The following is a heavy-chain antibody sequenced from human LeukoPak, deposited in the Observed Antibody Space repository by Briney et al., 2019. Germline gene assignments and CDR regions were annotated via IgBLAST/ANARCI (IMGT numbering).Heavy chain of an antibody. Sequence: PRASVTVSCTASGGTFSSYAISWVRQAPGQGLEWMGRIIPILGIANYAQKFPGTVTITADKSTSTAYMELSSLRSEDTAVYYCARVPITIFGVVISGEGNWFDPWGQGTLVTVSS. J-gene: IGHJ5*02. CDR1: GGTFSSYA. CDR3: ARVPITIFGVVISGEGNWFDP. V-gene: IGHV1-69*04. D-gene: IGHD3-3*01. CDR2: IIPILGIA.